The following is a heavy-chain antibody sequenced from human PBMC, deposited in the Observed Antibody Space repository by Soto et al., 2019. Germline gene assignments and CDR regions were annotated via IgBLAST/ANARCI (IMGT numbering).Heavy chain of an antibody. CDR2: ISGSGGST. CDR1: GFTFRGHA. D-gene: IGHD6-25*01. CDR3: AKDFSAALNWFDT. J-gene: IGHJ5*02. Sequence: GGSLRLSCAASGFTFRGHAMSWVRQAPGKGLEWVSGISGSGGSTYYADSVQGRFIISRDNSKNTLYLHMNSLRVEDTAIYYCAKDFSAALNWFDTWGQGTLVTVSS. V-gene: IGHV3-23*01.